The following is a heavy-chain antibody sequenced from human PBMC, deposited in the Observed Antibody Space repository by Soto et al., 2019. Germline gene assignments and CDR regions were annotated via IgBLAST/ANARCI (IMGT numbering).Heavy chain of an antibody. CDR2: IVVGSGNT. J-gene: IGHJ4*02. CDR3: AAEVVFDSSGMNFDY. V-gene: IGHV1-58*01. D-gene: IGHD3-22*01. CDR1: GFTFTSSA. Sequence: ASVKVSCKASGFTFTSSAVQWVRQARGQRLERIGWIVVGSGNTNYAQKFQERVTITRDMSTSTAYMELSSLRSEDTAVYYCAAEVVFDSSGMNFDYWGQGTLVTVSS.